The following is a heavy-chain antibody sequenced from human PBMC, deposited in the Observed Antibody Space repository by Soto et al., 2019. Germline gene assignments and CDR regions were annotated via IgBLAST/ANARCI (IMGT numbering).Heavy chain of an antibody. CDR1: GFTFSSYS. Sequence: PGGSLRLSCAASGFTFSSYSMNWVRQAPGKGLEWVSSISSSSSYIYYADSVKGRFTISRDNAKNSLYLQMNSLRAEDTAVYYCARDGDSITIFGVVPYGMDVWGQGTTVTVSS. CDR3: ARDGDSITIFGVVPYGMDV. CDR2: ISSSSSYI. J-gene: IGHJ6*02. V-gene: IGHV3-21*01. D-gene: IGHD3-3*01.